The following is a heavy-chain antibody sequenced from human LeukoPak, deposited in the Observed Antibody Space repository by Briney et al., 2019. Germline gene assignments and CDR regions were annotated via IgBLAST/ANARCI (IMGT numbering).Heavy chain of an antibody. D-gene: IGHD5-18*01. CDR3: ARGGTAMVSPIDDY. J-gene: IGHJ4*02. CDR1: GFTFSDHW. CDR2: MNHDGNEK. V-gene: IGHV3-7*01. Sequence: GGSLRLSCAASGFTFSDHWMHWVRQAPGKGLEWVAIMNHDGNEKAYVDSVKGRFTISRDNSKNTLYLQMNSLRAEDTAVYYCARGGTAMVSPIDDYWGQGTLVTVSS.